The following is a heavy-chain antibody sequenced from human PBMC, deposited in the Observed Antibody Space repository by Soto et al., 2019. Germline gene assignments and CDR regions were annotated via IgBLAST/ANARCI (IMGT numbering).Heavy chain of an antibody. CDR2: ISGSGGST. V-gene: IGHV3-23*01. D-gene: IGHD3-10*01. J-gene: IGHJ6*02. CDR1: GFTFSSYA. Sequence: PGGSLRLSCAASGFTFSSYAMSWVRQAPGKGLEWVSAISGSGGSTYYADSVKGWFTISRDNSKNTLYLQMNSLRAEDTAVYFCAKASPTVRPLYYYGMDVWGQGTTVTVSS. CDR3: AKASPTVRPLYYYGMDV.